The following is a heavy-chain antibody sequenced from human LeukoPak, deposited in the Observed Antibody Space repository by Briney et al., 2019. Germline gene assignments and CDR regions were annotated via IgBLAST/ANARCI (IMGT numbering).Heavy chain of an antibody. V-gene: IGHV1-24*01. D-gene: IGHD1-1*01. J-gene: IGHJ4*02. CDR2: YDPEEGGI. CDR3: AGDRGITITKDFDY. CDR1: GSTLAESS. Sequence: ASVKVSCKVSGSTLAESSIHWLRQALGKGLEWMGGYDPEEGGIIYAQKFLDRVTMTEDTSTTTAYMEVSSLRSEDTAVYFCAGDRGITITKDFDYWGQGTLVTVSS.